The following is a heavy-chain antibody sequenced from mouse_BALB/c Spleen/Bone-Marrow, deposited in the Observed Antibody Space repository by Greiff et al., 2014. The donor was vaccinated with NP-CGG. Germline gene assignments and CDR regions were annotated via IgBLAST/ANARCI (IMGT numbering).Heavy chain of an antibody. V-gene: IGHV4-1*02. D-gene: IGHD2-3*01. CDR3: ARNGYYGWIAY. CDR1: GFDFSRYW. Sequence: EVMLVESGGGLVQPGGSLKLSCAASGFDFSRYWMTWVRQAPGKGLEWIGEINPDSSTINYTPSLKDKFIISRNNAKNTLYLRMSKVRSEDTALYYCARNGYYGWIAYWGQGTLVTVSA. CDR2: INPDSSTI. J-gene: IGHJ3*01.